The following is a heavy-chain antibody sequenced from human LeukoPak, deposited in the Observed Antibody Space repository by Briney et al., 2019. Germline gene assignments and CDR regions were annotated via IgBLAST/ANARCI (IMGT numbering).Heavy chain of an antibody. CDR1: GYTFTGYY. CDR3: AREHCSGGSCYHDY. J-gene: IGHJ4*02. D-gene: IGHD2-15*01. Sequence: ASVKVSCKASGYTFTGYYMHWVRQAPGQGLEWMGWINPNSGGTNYAQKFQGRVTMTRDTSISTAYMELSRLRSDDTAVYYCAREHCSGGSCYHDYWGQGTLATVSS. CDR2: INPNSGGT. V-gene: IGHV1-2*02.